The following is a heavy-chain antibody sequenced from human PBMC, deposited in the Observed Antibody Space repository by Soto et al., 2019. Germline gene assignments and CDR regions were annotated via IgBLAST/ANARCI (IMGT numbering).Heavy chain of an antibody. D-gene: IGHD1-26*01. J-gene: IGHJ2*01. Sequence: QITLKESGPTLVKPTQTLTLTCTFSGFSLSTSGVGVGWIRQPPGKALEWLALTYWDDDKRYSPSLKSRLTITQDASKNQVVLTLTNMDPVDTATYYCAHSQWELNYWYFDLWGRGTLVTVSS. CDR3: AHSQWELNYWYFDL. CDR1: GFSLSTSGVG. V-gene: IGHV2-5*02. CDR2: TYWDDDK.